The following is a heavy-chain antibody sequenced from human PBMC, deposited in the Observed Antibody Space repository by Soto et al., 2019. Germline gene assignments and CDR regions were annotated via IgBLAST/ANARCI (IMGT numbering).Heavy chain of an antibody. CDR2: IDPSDSQT. Sequence: RGESFQNWRKGSGYRPARYWLTGGRQKPGKGLEWMGLIDPSDSQTYYSPSFRGHVTISGTKSITTVFLQWSSLRPGDTAMYYCAKQIYVSDSCPDHPDLHASPCQRTPDP. D-gene: IGHD3-16*01. CDR1: GYRPARYW. J-gene: IGHJ5*02. CDR3: AKQIYVSDSCPDHPDLHASPCQRTPDP. V-gene: IGHV5-10-1*01.